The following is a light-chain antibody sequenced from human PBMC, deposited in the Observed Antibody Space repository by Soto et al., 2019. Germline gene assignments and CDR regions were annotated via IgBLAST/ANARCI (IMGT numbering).Light chain of an antibody. V-gene: IGLV2-14*03. CDR1: SSDVGDYNF. Sequence: QSVLTQPASGSGSPGRSIIISCTGTSSDVGDYNFVSWHQQRPGKDTKLMIYNVYDRPSGISYRFSGSKSGNTASLTISGLQGEDEADYYCSAYTVRQTYVFGTGSKATVL. J-gene: IGLJ1*01. CDR2: NVY. CDR3: SAYTVRQTYV.